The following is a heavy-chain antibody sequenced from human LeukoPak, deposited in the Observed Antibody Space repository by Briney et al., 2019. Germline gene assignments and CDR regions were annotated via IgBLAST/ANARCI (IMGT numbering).Heavy chain of an antibody. Sequence: PSETLSLTCTVSGGSISRDYWSWIRQPPGKGLEWIGEINHSGSTNYNPSLKSRVTISVDTSKNQFSLKLSSVTAADTAVYYCARIGYSSGWYATDYWGQGTLVTVSS. CDR2: INHSGST. CDR3: ARIGYSSGWYATDY. V-gene: IGHV4-34*01. D-gene: IGHD6-19*01. CDR1: GGSISRDY. J-gene: IGHJ4*02.